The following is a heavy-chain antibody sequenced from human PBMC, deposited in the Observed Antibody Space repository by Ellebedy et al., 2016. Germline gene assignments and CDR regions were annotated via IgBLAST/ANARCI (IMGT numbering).Heavy chain of an antibody. CDR1: GFTFSSYS. J-gene: IGHJ4*02. CDR3: VRGFDIFDY. Sequence: GGSLRLSXAASGFTFSSYSMNWVRQAPGKGLEWVSYISNSGSPTYYADSVKGRFTIFRGNAKKSLYLQMNSLRAEDTAVYYCVRGFDIFDYWGQGTLVTVSS. CDR2: ISNSGSPT. V-gene: IGHV3-48*01.